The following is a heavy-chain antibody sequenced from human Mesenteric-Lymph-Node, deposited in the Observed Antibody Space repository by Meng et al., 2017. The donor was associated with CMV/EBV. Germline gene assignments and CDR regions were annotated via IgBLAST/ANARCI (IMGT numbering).Heavy chain of an antibody. CDR2: INPNSGGT. Sequence: ASVKVSCKASGYTFTGYYMHWVRQAPGQGLEWMGWINPNSGGTNYAQKFQGRVTMTRDTSISTAYMELSSLRSEDTAVYYCAREGDGYNSLAYWGQGTLVTVSS. CDR3: AREGDGYNSLAY. D-gene: IGHD5-24*01. J-gene: IGHJ4*02. CDR1: GYTFTGYY. V-gene: IGHV1-2*02.